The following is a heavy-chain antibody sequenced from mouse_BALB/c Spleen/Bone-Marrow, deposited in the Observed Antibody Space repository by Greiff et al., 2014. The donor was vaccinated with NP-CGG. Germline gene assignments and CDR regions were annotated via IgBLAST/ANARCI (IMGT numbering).Heavy chain of an antibody. Sequence: QVQLQQSGSVLVRPGASVKLSCKASGYTFTSSWMHWAKQRPGQGLEWIGDIHPNSGNTNYNEKFRGKATLTVDTSSNTAYVDLSSLTSKDSAVYYCARSYRFWYFDVWGAGTTVTVSS. CDR3: ARSYRFWYFDV. CDR2: IHPNSGNT. V-gene: IGHV1S130*01. D-gene: IGHD2-14*01. J-gene: IGHJ1*01. CDR1: GYTFTSSW.